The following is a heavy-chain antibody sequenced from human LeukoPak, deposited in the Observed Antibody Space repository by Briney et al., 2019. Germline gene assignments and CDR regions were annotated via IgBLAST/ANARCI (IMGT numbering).Heavy chain of an antibody. V-gene: IGHV3-23*01. CDR1: GFTFSSYA. D-gene: IGHD2-15*01. Sequence: GGSLRLSCAASGFTFSSYAMSWVRQAPGKGLEWVSAISGSGGSTYYADSVKGRFAISRDNSKNTLYLQMNSLRAEDTAVYYCAKDNIVVVVAAPFDYWGQGTLVTVSS. J-gene: IGHJ4*02. CDR2: ISGSGGST. CDR3: AKDNIVVVVAAPFDY.